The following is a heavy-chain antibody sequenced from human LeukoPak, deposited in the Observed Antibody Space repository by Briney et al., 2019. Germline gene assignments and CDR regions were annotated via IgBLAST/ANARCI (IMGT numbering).Heavy chain of an antibody. CDR2: IYYSGTT. CDR3: ARGVYIAAAQYGY. Sequence: SETLSLTCTVSGGSISSYYWSWIRQPPGNGLEWTGYIYYSGTTNYNPSLKSRVTISVDTSKNQFSLKLSSVTAADTAVYYCARGVYIAAAQYGYWGQGTLVTVSS. CDR1: GGSISSYY. D-gene: IGHD6-13*01. V-gene: IGHV4-59*01. J-gene: IGHJ4*02.